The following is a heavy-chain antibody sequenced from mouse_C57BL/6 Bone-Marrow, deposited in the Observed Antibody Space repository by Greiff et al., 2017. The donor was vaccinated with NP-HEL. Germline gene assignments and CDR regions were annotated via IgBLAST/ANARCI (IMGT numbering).Heavy chain of an antibody. CDR1: GYTFTSYW. CDR3: ARSPCCAD. Sequence: QVQLQQPGAELVMPGASVKLSCKASGYTFTSYWMHWVKQRPGQGLEWIGEIDPSDSYTNYNQKFKGKSTLTVDKSSSTSYMQLRSVTSEDYAVYYCARSPCCADWGKGNMVTVS. CDR2: IDPSDSYT. V-gene: IGHV1-69*01. D-gene: IGHD3-3*01. J-gene: IGHJ3*01.